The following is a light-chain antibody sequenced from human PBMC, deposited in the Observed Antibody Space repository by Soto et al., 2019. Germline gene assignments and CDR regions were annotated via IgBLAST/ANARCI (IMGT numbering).Light chain of an antibody. Sequence: VLTQPASVSGSPGQSITISCTGTSSDVGSYNLISWYQQHPGKAPKLMIYEGSKRPSGVSNRFSGSKSGNTASLTISGLQAEDEADYYCCSYAGTPYVFGTGTKVTVL. J-gene: IGLJ1*01. CDR2: EGS. CDR1: SSDVGSYNL. V-gene: IGLV2-23*01. CDR3: CSYAGTPYV.